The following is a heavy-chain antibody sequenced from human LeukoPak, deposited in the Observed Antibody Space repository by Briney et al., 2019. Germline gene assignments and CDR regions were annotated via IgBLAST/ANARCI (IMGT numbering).Heavy chain of an antibody. CDR1: GGTFSSYA. J-gene: IGHJ2*01. D-gene: IGHD2-15*01. CDR3: ARDRYCSGGSCYSGGWYFDL. V-gene: IGHV1-69*13. Sequence: SVKASCKASGGTFSSYAISWVRQAPGQGLEWMGGIIPIFGTANYAQKFQGRVTITADESTSTAYMELSSLRSEDTAVYYCARDRYCSGGSCYSGGWYFDLWGRGTLVTVSS. CDR2: IIPIFGTA.